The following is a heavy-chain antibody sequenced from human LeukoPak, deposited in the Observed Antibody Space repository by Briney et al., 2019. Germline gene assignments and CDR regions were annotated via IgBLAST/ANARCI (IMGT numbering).Heavy chain of an antibody. D-gene: IGHD3-22*01. CDR2: MYLSGTT. CDR3: AGLVGRYSSGLYYYYFDY. Sequence: SGTLSLTCTVSGDSINSLDLWSWVRQPPGQGLAWIGEMYLSGTTHSNPSVKSRVTISIDKSKNQFFLNLSSVTAADTAVYYCAGLVGRYSSGLYYYYFDYWGQGTLVTVSS. V-gene: IGHV4-4*02. J-gene: IGHJ4*02. CDR1: GDSINSLDL.